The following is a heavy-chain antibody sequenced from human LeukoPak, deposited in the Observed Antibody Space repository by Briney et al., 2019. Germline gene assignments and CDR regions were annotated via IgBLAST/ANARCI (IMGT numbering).Heavy chain of an antibody. Sequence: PSETLSLTCTVSGDSINTRPYWWTWVRQPPGKGLEWIGEISHSGSTKYNPSLRSQVTISADESTNQVSLTFSSVTAADTAVYFCARAPPWALDYWGPGNLATVSS. CDR3: ARAPPWALDY. V-gene: IGHV4-4*02. D-gene: IGHD7-27*01. CDR2: ISHSGST. CDR1: GDSINTRPYW. J-gene: IGHJ4*02.